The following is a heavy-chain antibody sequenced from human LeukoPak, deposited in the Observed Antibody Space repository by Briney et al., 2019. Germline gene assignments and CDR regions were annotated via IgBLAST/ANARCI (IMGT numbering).Heavy chain of an antibody. Sequence: PSETLSLTCTVSGGSISSYYWSWIRQPAGKGLEWIGRIYTSGSTNYNPSLKSRVTISVDTSKNQFSLKLSSVTAADTAVYYCARGSYGGNSGGLGFDYWGQGTLVTVSS. CDR1: GGSISSYY. CDR3: ARGSYGGNSGGLGFDY. CDR2: IYTSGST. D-gene: IGHD4-23*01. V-gene: IGHV4-4*07. J-gene: IGHJ4*02.